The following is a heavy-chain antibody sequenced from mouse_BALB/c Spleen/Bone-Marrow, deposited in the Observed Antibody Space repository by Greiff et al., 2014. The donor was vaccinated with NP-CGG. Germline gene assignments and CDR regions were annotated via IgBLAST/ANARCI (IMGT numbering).Heavy chain of an antibody. CDR2: VSDGGNYT. CDR1: GFTFSDHY. Sequence: EVQGVESGGGLVKPGGSLKLSCAASGFTFSDHYMCWIRQTPEKRLEWVATVSDGGNYTYYPDSVKGRFTISRDNAKNNLYLQMSSLKAEDTAKYCGVRSGERYGAMDYWGQGTSVTVSS. CDR3: VRSGERYGAMDY. J-gene: IGHJ4*01. D-gene: IGHD2-10*02. V-gene: IGHV5-4*02.